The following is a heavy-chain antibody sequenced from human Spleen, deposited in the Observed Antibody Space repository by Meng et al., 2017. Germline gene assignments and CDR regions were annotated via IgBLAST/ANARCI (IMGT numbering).Heavy chain of an antibody. CDR1: GFIVRTSY. CDR3: ARDSSGYNYFDY. J-gene: IGHJ4*02. D-gene: IGHD3-22*01. CDR2: IYSGGST. Sequence: GESLKISCVASGFIVRTSYMNWVRQAPGKGLEEVSLIYSGGSTYYADSVKGRFTISRDNSENTLYLHMNSLRAEDTAVYYCARDSSGYNYFDYWGQGTLVTVSS. V-gene: IGHV3-66*02.